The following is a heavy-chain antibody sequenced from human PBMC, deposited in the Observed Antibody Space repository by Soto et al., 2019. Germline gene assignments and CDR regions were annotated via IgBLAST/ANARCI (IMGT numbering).Heavy chain of an antibody. CDR1: GGSINSGYY. CDR3: ARSQYDSSGYHDAFDI. J-gene: IGHJ3*02. CDR2: INHSGST. D-gene: IGHD3-22*01. V-gene: IGHV4-34*01. Sequence: SETLSLTCTVSGGSINSGYYWSWIRQPPGKGLEWIGEINHSGSTNYNPSLKSRVTISVDTSKNQFSLKLSSVTAADTAVYYCARSQYDSSGYHDAFDIWGQGTMVTVSS.